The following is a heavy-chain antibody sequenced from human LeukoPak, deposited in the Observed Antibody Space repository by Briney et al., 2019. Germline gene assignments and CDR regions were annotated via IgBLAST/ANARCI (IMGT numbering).Heavy chain of an antibody. CDR2: IYHSGSA. CDR1: GGSISGGYY. D-gene: IGHD2-15*01. V-gene: IGHV4-31*03. Sequence: SQTLSLTCTVSGGSISGGYYWSWIRQHPGKGLEWIGYIYHSGSAYYNPSLKSRVSISVDTSKNQFSLKLSSVTAADTAGYYCARVEGCSGGRCYVGNAFDIWGQGTMVTVSS. CDR3: ARVEGCSGGRCYVGNAFDI. J-gene: IGHJ3*02.